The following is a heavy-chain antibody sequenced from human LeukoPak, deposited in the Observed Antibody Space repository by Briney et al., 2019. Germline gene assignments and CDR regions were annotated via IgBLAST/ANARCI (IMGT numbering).Heavy chain of an antibody. CDR3: ARALILRFLEVLPIVGNWFDP. CDR1: GYTFTGYY. CDR2: INPNSGGT. J-gene: IGHJ5*02. D-gene: IGHD3-3*01. V-gene: IGHV1-2*02. Sequence: GASVKVSCKASGYTFTGYYMHWVRQAPGQGLEWMGWINPNSGGTNYAQKFQGRVTMTRNTSISTAYMELSSLRSEDTAVYYCARALILRFLEVLPIVGNWFDPWGQGTLVTVSS.